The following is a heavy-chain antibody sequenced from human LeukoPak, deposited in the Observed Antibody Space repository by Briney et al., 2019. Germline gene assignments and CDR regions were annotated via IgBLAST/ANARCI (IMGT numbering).Heavy chain of an antibody. CDR2: ISYDGSNK. J-gene: IGHJ3*02. CDR3: AKAPGWLQLGGYAFDI. Sequence: GGSLRLSCAASGFTFSSYAMHWVRQAPGKGLEWVAVISYDGSNKYYADSVKGRFSISRDNSKNTLYLQMNSLRAEDTAVYYCAKAPGWLQLGGYAFDIWGQGTMVTVSS. D-gene: IGHD5-24*01. V-gene: IGHV3-30-3*01. CDR1: GFTFSSYA.